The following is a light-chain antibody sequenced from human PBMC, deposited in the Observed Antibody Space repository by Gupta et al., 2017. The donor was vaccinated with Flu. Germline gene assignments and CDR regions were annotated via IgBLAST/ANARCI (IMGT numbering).Light chain of an antibody. J-gene: IGKJ4*01. Sequence: EIVLTQSPDTLSLSPGERATLSCRASQGVSNNYLAWYQQKYGQAPRLLIFAASSRSSGIPARFSGSGSGTDFTLTISRLEPEDFAVYHCQQDGSLPLTFGGGTKVEMK. V-gene: IGKV3-20*01. CDR2: AAS. CDR3: QQDGSLPLT. CDR1: QGVSNNY.